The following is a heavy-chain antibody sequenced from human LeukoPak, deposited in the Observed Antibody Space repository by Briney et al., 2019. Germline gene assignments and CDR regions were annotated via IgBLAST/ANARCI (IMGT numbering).Heavy chain of an antibody. CDR2: INPNSGGT. CDR1: GYTFTGYY. J-gene: IGHJ4*02. V-gene: IGHV1-2*02. D-gene: IGHD4-11*01. Sequence: ASVKVSCKASGYTFTGYYMHWVRQAPGQGLEWMGWINPNSGGTNYAQKFQGRVTMTRDTSISTAYMKLSRLRSDDTAVYYCARETGMTTVFDYWGQGTLVTVSS. CDR3: ARETGMTTVFDY.